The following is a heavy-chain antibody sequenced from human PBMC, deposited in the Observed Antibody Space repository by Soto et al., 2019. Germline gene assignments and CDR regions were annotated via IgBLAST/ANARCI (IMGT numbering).Heavy chain of an antibody. Sequence: QVQLVQSGAEVKKPEASVKVSCKASGYTFSSYGINWVRQAPGQGLEWMGRISAYNGDTKYAPKFQGRVTMTTDTSTSTANMELRSLRSDDTAVYYCARMTGYGDYGAVYWGQGTLVTVSS. CDR3: ARMTGYGDYGAVY. D-gene: IGHD4-17*01. V-gene: IGHV1-18*01. CDR2: ISAYNGDT. J-gene: IGHJ4*02. CDR1: GYTFSSYG.